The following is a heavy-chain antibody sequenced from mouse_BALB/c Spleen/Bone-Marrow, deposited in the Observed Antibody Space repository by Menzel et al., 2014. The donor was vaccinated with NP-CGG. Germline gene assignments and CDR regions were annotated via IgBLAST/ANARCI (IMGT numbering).Heavy chain of an antibody. D-gene: IGHD1-1*01. V-gene: IGHV1-67*01. J-gene: IGHJ3*01. CDR3: TRSGWGSSLFAY. CDR1: GYTFTDYA. Sequence: VQLQESWPELVRPGVSVKISCKGSGYTFTDYAMHWEKQSHAKSLEWIGVISTYSGNTNCNQKFKGKATMTVDKSSSTAYMELARLTSEDSAIYYCTRSGWGSSLFAYWGQGTLVTVSA. CDR2: ISTYSGNT.